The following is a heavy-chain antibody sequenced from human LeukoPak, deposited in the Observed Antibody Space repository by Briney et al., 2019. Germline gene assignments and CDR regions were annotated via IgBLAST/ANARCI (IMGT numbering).Heavy chain of an antibody. CDR2: IFHTGST. D-gene: IGHD3-22*01. CDR3: ARLTYYYNSSGYYFDY. Sequence: SQTLSLTYTVSGGSISSGGYYWSWIRQPPGEGLEWIGYIFHTGSTYYNPSLKSRVTISVDGSKNQFSLNLSSVTAADTAVYYCARLTYYYNSSGYYFDYWGQETLVTVSS. J-gene: IGHJ4*02. CDR1: GGSISSGGYY. V-gene: IGHV4-30-2*01.